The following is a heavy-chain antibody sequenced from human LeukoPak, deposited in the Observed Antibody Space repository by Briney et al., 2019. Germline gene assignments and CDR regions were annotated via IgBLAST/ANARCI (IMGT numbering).Heavy chain of an antibody. J-gene: IGHJ5*02. D-gene: IGHD5-18*01. Sequence: PSETLSLTCTVSGGSISSSSYYWGWIRQPPGKGLEWIGSIYYSGSTYYNPSLKSRVTISVDTSKNQFSLKLSSVTAADTAVYYCVGRVDTAMVRNNWFDPWGQGTLVTVSS. CDR1: GGSISSSSYY. CDR3: VGRVDTAMVRNNWFDP. V-gene: IGHV4-39*01. CDR2: IYYSGST.